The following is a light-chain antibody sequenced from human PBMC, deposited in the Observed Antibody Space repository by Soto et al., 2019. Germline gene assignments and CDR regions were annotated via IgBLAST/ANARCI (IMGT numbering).Light chain of an antibody. CDR2: GAS. CDR3: QQYNNWPRP. V-gene: IGKV3-15*01. CDR1: QSVSSN. Sequence: EIVMTQSPATLSVSPGERATLSCRASQSVSSNIAWYQQTPGQAPRLLIYGASTRATGIPARFSGSGSGTEFTLTISSLQSEYFAVYYCQQYNNWPRPFCQGTKVESK. J-gene: IGKJ1*01.